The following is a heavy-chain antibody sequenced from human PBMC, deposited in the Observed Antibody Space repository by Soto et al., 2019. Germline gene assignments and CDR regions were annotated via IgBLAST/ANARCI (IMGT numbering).Heavy chain of an antibody. CDR1: GYSFTSYW. Sequence: GESLKISCKGSGYSFTSYWIGWVRQMPGKGLEWMGIIYPGDSDTRYSPSFQGQVTLSADKSISTAYLQWSSLKASDTAMYYCASLFYGSGSYYMFDPWGQRTLVTVSS. CDR2: IYPGDSDT. D-gene: IGHD3-10*01. CDR3: ASLFYGSGSYYMFDP. J-gene: IGHJ5*02. V-gene: IGHV5-51*01.